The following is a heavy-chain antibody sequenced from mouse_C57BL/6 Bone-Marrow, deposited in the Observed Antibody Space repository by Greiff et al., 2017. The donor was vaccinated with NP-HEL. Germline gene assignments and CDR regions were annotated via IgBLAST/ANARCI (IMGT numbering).Heavy chain of an antibody. CDR3: ARGITPHWYFDV. CDR2: IYPGDGDT. J-gene: IGHJ1*03. V-gene: IGHV1-82*01. Sequence: VQLQQSGPELVKPGASVKISCKASGYAFSSSWMNWVKQRPGKGLEWIGRIYPGDGDTNYNGKFKGKATLTADKSSSTAYMQLSSLTSEDSAVYFCARGITPHWYFDVWGTGTTVTVSS. CDR1: GYAFSSSW. D-gene: IGHD2-4*01.